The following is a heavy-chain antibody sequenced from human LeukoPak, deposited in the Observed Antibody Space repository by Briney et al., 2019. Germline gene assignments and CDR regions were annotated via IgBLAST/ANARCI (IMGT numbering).Heavy chain of an antibody. Sequence: SETLSLTCTVSGGSISSGGYYWSWIRQHPGKGLEWIGEINHSGSTNYNPSLKSRVTISVDTSKNQFSLKLSSVTAADTAVYYCARGFKSVSYVYYYYGMDVWGQGTTVTVSS. V-gene: IGHV4-31*03. J-gene: IGHJ6*02. D-gene: IGHD2-8*01. CDR3: ARGFKSVSYVYYYYGMDV. CDR2: INHSGST. CDR1: GGSISSGGYY.